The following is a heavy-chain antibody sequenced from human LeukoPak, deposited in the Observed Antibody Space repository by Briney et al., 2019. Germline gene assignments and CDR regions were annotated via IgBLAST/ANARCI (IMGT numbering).Heavy chain of an antibody. CDR3: ARDYDSSGFLNYYGMDV. J-gene: IGHJ6*02. Sequence: PGGSLRLSCAASGFTFSSYGMHWVRQAPGKGLEWVAFIRYDGSNKYYADSVKGRFTISRDNSKNTLYLQMNSLRAEDTAVYYCARDYDSSGFLNYYGMDVWGQGTTVTVSS. CDR2: IRYDGSNK. CDR1: GFTFSSYG. D-gene: IGHD3-22*01. V-gene: IGHV3-30*02.